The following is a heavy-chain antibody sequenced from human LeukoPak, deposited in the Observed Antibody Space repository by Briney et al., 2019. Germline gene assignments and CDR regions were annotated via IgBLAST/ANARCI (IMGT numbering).Heavy chain of an antibody. CDR1: GGSISSYY. CDR2: IYYSGGT. J-gene: IGHJ4*02. CDR3: ARVVGDGYSEY. D-gene: IGHD5-24*01. V-gene: IGHV4-59*01. Sequence: SETLSLTCTVSGGSISSYYWSWIRQPPGKGLEWIGYIYYSGGTNYNPSLRSRVTMSIDTSKNQFSLKLTSVTAADTAVYYCARVVGDGYSEYWGQGTLVTVSS.